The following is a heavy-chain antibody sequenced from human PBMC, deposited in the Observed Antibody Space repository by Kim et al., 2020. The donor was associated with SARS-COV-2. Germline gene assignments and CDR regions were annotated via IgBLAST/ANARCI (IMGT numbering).Heavy chain of an antibody. J-gene: IGHJ4*02. Sequence: RKFQGRVTLTRDTSTTTVYMELSSLRSEDTGVYYCARDSLDDMDYGGFDYWGQGTLVAVSS. CDR3: ARDSLDDMDYGGFDY. D-gene: IGHD4-17*01. V-gene: IGHV1-46*01.